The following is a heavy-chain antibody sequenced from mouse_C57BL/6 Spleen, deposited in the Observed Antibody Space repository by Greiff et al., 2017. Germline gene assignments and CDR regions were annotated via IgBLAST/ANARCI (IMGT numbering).Heavy chain of an antibody. CDR3: ARSDYSNPCAY. CDR2: IYPGDGDT. Sequence: QVQLQQSGPELVKPGASVKISCKASGYAFSSSWMNWVKQRPGKGLEWIGRIYPGDGDTNYNGKFKGNATLTADKSSSTAYMQLSSLTSEDSAVYCCARSDYSNPCAYWGQGTLVTVSA. J-gene: IGHJ3*01. D-gene: IGHD2-5*01. V-gene: IGHV1-82*01. CDR1: GYAFSSSW.